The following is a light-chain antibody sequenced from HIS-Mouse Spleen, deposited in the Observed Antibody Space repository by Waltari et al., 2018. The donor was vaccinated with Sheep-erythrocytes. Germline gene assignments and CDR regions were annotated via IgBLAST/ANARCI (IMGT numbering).Light chain of an antibody. J-gene: IGKJ2*01. CDR3: QQRSNWYT. V-gene: IGKV3-11*01. CDR2: DAS. CDR1: QSVSSY. Sequence: EIVFTQSPATLSLSPGERATLSCRASQSVSSYLAWYQPKPGQAPRLLINDASNRATGIPARFSGSGSGTDFTLTISSLEPEDFAVYYCQQRSNWYTFGQGTKLEIK.